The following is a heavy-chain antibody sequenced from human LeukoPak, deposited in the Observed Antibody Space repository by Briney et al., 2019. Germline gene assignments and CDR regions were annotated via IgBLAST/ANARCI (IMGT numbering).Heavy chain of an antibody. Sequence: ASVKVSCKASGGTFSSYAISWVRQAPGQGLKWMGGIIPIFGTANYAQKFQGRVTITADKSTSTAYMELSSLRSEDTAVYYCARGGYYGSGSYYNPSPYYMDVWGKGTTVTVSS. CDR2: IIPIFGTA. J-gene: IGHJ6*03. D-gene: IGHD3-10*01. CDR3: ARGGYYGSGSYYNPSPYYMDV. V-gene: IGHV1-69*06. CDR1: GGTFSSYA.